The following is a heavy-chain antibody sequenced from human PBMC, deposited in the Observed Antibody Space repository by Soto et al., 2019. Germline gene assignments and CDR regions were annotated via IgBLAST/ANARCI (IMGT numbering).Heavy chain of an antibody. CDR2: ISGSGGST. J-gene: IGHJ4*02. CDR3: AKEGYSSGWPPRVFDY. D-gene: IGHD6-19*01. Sequence: EVQLLESGGGLVQPGGSLRLSCAASGFTFSSYAMSWVRQAPGKGLEWVSAISGSGGSTYYADSVKGRFTISRDNSKNTLYLQMNSLRAEDTAVYYCAKEGYSSGWPPRVFDYWGQGTLVTVSS. CDR1: GFTFSSYA. V-gene: IGHV3-23*01.